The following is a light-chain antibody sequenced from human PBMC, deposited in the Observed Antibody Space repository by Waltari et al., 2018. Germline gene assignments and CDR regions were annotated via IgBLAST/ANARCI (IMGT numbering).Light chain of an antibody. CDR3: QQYNNWPTT. J-gene: IGKJ5*01. V-gene: IGKV3-15*01. Sequence: EIVMTQSPATLSVSPGERATFSCGASQSVSSDLAWYQQKPGQAPWLLIYGASTRATGLPARFSGSGSGTEFTLTISSLQSEDFAVYYCQQYNNWPTTFGQGTRLEIK. CDR2: GAS. CDR1: QSVSSD.